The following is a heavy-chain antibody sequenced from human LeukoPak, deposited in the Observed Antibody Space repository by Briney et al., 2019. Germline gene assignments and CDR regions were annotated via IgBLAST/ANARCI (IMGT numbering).Heavy chain of an antibody. CDR2: FYYSGNT. J-gene: IGHJ3*02. D-gene: IGHD3-10*01. CDR3: ARRARSRAFDI. V-gene: IGHV4-39*01. Sequence: SETLSLTCTVSGGSISSSDYYWGWIRQPPGKGLEWIGSFYYSGNTYYNPSLNSRVTISVDTSKNQFSLTLSSVTAADTAVYYCARRARSRAFDIWGQGTMVTVSS. CDR1: GGSISSSDYY.